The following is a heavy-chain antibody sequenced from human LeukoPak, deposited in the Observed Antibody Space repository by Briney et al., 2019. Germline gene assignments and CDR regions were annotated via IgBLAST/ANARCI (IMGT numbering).Heavy chain of an antibody. V-gene: IGHV1-46*01. CDR3: ARDLQITRRPGSIDY. CDR1: GYTFTSYY. Sequence: ASVKVSCKASGYTFTSYYMHWVRQAPGQGLEWMGLINPTGGSTGYAQKFQGRVTMTRDMSTNTVYMELSSLRSEDTAVYYCARDLQITRRPGSIDYWGQGTLVTVSS. D-gene: IGHD3-10*01. CDR2: INPTGGST. J-gene: IGHJ4*02.